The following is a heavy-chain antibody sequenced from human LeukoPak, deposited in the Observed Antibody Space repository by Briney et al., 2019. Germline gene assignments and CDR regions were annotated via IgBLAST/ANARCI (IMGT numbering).Heavy chain of an antibody. J-gene: IGHJ4*02. CDR1: GFTFSDHY. V-gene: IGHV3-72*01. Sequence: GGSLRLSCAASGFTFSDHYMDWVRQAPGKGLEWVGRTRNKANSYTTEYAASVKGRFTISRDDSKNSLYLQMNSLKTEDTAVYYCARNRVYCSGGSCYGEGFDYWGQGTLVTVSS. CDR3: ARNRVYCSGGSCYGEGFDY. D-gene: IGHD2-15*01. CDR2: TRNKANSYTT.